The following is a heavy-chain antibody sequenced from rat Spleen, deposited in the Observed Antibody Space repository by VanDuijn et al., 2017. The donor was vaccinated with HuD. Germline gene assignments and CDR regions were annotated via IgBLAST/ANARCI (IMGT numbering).Heavy chain of an antibody. CDR1: GFTFNNYW. J-gene: IGHJ2*01. Sequence: EVQLVESGGGLVQPGRSLKLSCVASGFTFNNYWMSWIRQAPGKGLEWVASITNTGDNSYYPDSVKGRFTISRDNAKSTLYLQMDSLRSEDTATYYCARQDIYYGYNYGYFDYWGQGVMVTVSA. CDR2: ITNTGDNS. V-gene: IGHV5-31*01. D-gene: IGHD1-9*01. CDR3: ARQDIYYGYNYGYFDY.